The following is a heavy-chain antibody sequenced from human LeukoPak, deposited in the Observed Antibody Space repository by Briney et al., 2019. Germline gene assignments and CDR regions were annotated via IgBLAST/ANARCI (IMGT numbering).Heavy chain of an antibody. CDR1: GYTFTSYG. V-gene: IGHV1-18*01. CDR3: ARGKAVAGRYYYYDYMDV. CDR2: ISAYNGNT. Sequence: ASVKVSCKASGYTFTSYGISWVRQAPGQGLEWMGWISAYNGNTNYAQKLQGRVTMTTDTSTSTAYMELRSLRSDDTAVYYCARGKAVAGRYYYYDYMDVWGKGTTVTVSS. J-gene: IGHJ6*03. D-gene: IGHD6-19*01.